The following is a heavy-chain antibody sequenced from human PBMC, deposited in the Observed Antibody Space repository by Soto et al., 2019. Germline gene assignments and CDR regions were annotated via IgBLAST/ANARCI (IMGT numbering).Heavy chain of an antibody. J-gene: IGHJ6*02. V-gene: IGHV3-30*18. D-gene: IGHD5-18*01. CDR3: AKATAMVTRYYYYGMDV. CDR2: ISYDGSNK. CDR1: GFTFSSYG. Sequence: PGGSLRLSCAASGFTFSSYGMHWVRQAPGKGLEWVAVISYDGSNKYYADSVKGRFTISRDNSKNTLYLQMNSLRAEDTAVYYCAKATAMVTRYYYYGMDVWGQGTTVTV.